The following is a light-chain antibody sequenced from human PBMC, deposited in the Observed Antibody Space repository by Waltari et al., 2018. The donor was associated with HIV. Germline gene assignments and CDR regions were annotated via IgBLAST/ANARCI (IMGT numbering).Light chain of an antibody. CDR3: QSYDSSLSGWV. CDR2: DNS. Sequence: QSVLTQPPSVSGAPGQRVTISCTGSSSNIGAGYDLHCYRQLPGTAPKPLIYDNSNRPSGVPDRFSGSKSGTSASLAITGLQAEDEADYYCQSYDSSLSGWVFGGGTKLTVL. J-gene: IGLJ3*02. V-gene: IGLV1-40*01. CDR1: SSNIGAGYD.